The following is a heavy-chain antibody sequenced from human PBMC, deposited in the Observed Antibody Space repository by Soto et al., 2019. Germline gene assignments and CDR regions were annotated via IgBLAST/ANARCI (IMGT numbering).Heavy chain of an antibody. CDR1: GYTFTSYD. CDR3: ARERTSGWYVDY. D-gene: IGHD6-19*01. V-gene: IGHV1-8*01. Sequence: QVQLVQSGAEVKKPGASVKVSCKASGYTFTSYDINWVRQATGQGLEWMGWMNPNSGNTGYAQKFQGRVTMTRNTAISTAYMALSSPRFEDTGMYYCARERTSGWYVDYWGQGTLVTVSS. J-gene: IGHJ4*02. CDR2: MNPNSGNT.